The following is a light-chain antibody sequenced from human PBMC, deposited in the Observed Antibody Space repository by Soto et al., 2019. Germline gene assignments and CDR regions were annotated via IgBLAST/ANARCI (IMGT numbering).Light chain of an antibody. Sequence: EIVLTQSPGTLSLSPGERATLSCRASQSVSSSYLAWYQQKPGQAPRLLIYGASSRATGIPDRFSGSGSGTDFTLTISRLEPEYFAVYYCQQYGSSRTFGQGPKVAIK. CDR2: GAS. V-gene: IGKV3-20*01. CDR3: QQYGSSRT. J-gene: IGKJ1*01. CDR1: QSVSSSY.